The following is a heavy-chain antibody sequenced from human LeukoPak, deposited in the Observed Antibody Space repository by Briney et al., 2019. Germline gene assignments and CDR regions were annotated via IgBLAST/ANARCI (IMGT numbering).Heavy chain of an antibody. Sequence: ASVKVSCKASGYTFTGYYMHWVRQAPGQRLEWMGWINPNSGGTNYAQKFQGRVTMTRDTSISTAYMELSRLRSDDTAVYYCARDPSSSWYAFDIWGQGTMVTGSS. CDR2: INPNSGGT. CDR1: GYTFTGYY. J-gene: IGHJ3*02. V-gene: IGHV1-2*02. CDR3: ARDPSSSWYAFDI. D-gene: IGHD6-13*01.